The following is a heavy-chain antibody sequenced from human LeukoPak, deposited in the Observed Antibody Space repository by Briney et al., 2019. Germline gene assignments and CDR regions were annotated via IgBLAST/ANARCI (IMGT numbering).Heavy chain of an antibody. CDR2: IIPIFGTA. D-gene: IGHD3-22*01. J-gene: IGHJ4*02. Sequence: ASVKVSCKASGGTFSSYAISWVRQAPGQGLEWMGGIIPIFGTANYAQKFQGRVTITADESTSAAYMELSSLRSEDTAVYYCARDRLYYYDSSGLEPFDYWGQGTLVTVSS. V-gene: IGHV1-69*13. CDR1: GGTFSSYA. CDR3: ARDRLYYYDSSGLEPFDY.